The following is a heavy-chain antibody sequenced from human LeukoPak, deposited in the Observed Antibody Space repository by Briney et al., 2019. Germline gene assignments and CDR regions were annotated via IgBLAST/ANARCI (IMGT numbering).Heavy chain of an antibody. CDR2: ITSAGPT. J-gene: IGHJ6*02. D-gene: IGHD3/OR15-3a*01. V-gene: IGHV3-66*01. Sequence: PGGSLRLSCAASGFTVSRNYMSWARLAPGKGLEWVSIITSAGPTHYATSVKGRFTISRDNSKNTVYLQMNSLRAEDTAVYYCATRGLSGYYYGMDVWGQGTTVTVSS. CDR1: GFTVSRNY. CDR3: ATRGLSGYYYGMDV.